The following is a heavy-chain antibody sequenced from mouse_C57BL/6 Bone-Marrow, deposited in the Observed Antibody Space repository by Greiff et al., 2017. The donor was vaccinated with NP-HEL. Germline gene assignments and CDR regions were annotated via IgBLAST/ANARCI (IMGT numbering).Heavy chain of an antibody. CDR3: AREDDYDEAY. D-gene: IGHD2-4*01. Sequence: EVMLVESGGGLVKPGGSLKLSCAASGFTFSSYAMSWVRQTPEKRLEWVATISDGGSYTYYPDNVKGRFTISRDNAKNNLYLQMSHLKSKDTAMYYCAREDDYDEAYWGQGTLVTVSA. J-gene: IGHJ3*01. CDR1: GFTFSSYA. CDR2: ISDGGSYT. V-gene: IGHV5-4*01.